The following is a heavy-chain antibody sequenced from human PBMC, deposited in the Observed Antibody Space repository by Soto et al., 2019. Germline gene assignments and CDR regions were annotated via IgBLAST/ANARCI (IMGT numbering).Heavy chain of an antibody. V-gene: IGHV6-1*01. J-gene: IGHJ4*02. CDR2: TFYRSTWYN. CDR3: ARDTGSSWSTFDY. CDR1: GDSVSSNSAA. Sequence: QVQLQQSGPGLVKPSQTLSLTCAISGDSVSSNSAAWNWFRQSPSRGLEWLGRTFYRSTWYNDYAVSXXXRXXINPDTSKNQFSLQLNSVTPEDTAVYFCARDTGSSWSTFDYWGQGTLVTVSS. D-gene: IGHD6-13*01.